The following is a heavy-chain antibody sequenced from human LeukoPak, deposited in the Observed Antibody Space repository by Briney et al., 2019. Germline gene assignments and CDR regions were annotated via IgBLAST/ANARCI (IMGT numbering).Heavy chain of an antibody. CDR3: ARDQSYQYYFDY. D-gene: IGHD3-16*02. Sequence: PSETLSLTCTVSGGSISSSSYYWGWIRQPPGKGLEWIGSIYYSGSTYYNPSLKSRVTISVDTSKNQFSLKLSSVTAADTAVYYCARDQSYQYYFDYWGQGTLVTVSS. CDR1: GGSISSSSYY. J-gene: IGHJ4*02. CDR2: IYYSGST. V-gene: IGHV4-39*07.